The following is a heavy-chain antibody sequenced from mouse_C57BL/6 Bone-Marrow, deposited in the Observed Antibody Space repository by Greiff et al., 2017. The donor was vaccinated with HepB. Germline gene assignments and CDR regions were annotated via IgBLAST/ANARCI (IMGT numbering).Heavy chain of an antibody. CDR2: IYTGNGYT. CDR1: GYTFTSYG. J-gene: IGHJ3*01. D-gene: IGHD1-1*01. Sequence: EVQLVESGAELVRPGSSVKMSCKTSGYTFTSYGINWVKQRPGQGLEWIGYIYTGNGYTEYNEKFKGKATLTSDKSSSTAYMQLSSLTSEDSAIYFCAREDYYGSSLAWFAYWGQGTLVTVSA. V-gene: IGHV1-58*01. CDR3: AREDYYGSSLAWFAY.